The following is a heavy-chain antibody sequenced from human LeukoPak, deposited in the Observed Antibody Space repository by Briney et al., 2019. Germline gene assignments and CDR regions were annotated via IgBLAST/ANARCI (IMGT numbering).Heavy chain of an antibody. CDR1: GGSISTYY. CDR3: ARGGGYASPIGY. V-gene: IGHV4-59*01. D-gene: IGHD5-12*01. J-gene: IGHJ4*02. Sequence: SETLSLTCTLSGGSISTYYWSWIRQPPGKGLEWIGYIYHSGSTNYNPSLKSRVTISVDTSKNQFSLKLSSVTAADTAAYYCARGGGYASPIGYWGQGALVTVSS. CDR2: IYHSGST.